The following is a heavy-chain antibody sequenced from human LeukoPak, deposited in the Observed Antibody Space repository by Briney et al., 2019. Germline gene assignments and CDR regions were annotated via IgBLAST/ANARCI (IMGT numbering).Heavy chain of an antibody. CDR3: ARDSQRWGNFDS. J-gene: IGHJ4*02. CDR2: ISSSGSTI. Sequence: GGSLRLLCAVSGFTFSSYEMNWVRHAPAKGLVCVSYISSSGSTIYYADSVKGRFTISRDNAKNSLYLQMNSLRVEDTAVYYCARDSQRWGNFDSWGQGTLVSVSS. D-gene: IGHD5-24*01. CDR1: GFTFSSYE. V-gene: IGHV3-48*03.